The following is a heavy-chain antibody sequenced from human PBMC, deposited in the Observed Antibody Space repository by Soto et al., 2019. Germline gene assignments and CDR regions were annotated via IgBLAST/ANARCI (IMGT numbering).Heavy chain of an antibody. D-gene: IGHD1-1*01. CDR1: GGSISSYY. CDR3: ARLATRYYFDY. V-gene: IGHV4-59*01. Sequence: SETLSLTCTVSGGSISSYYWSWIRQPPGKGLEWIGYIYYSGSTNYNPSLKSRVTISVDTSKNQFSLKMSSVTAADTAVYYCARLATRYYFDYWGQGILVTVSS. J-gene: IGHJ4*02. CDR2: IYYSGST.